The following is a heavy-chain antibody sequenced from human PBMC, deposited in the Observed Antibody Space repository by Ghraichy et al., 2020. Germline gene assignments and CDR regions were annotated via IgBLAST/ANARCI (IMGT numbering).Heavy chain of an antibody. Sequence: CEASGFTFSSYEMNWVRQAPGKGLEWISYILGSDSIYYGDSVKGRFTISRDNAKNSVYLQMNSLRDEDTGVYFCARKMFGTTYFDYWGQGALVTVSS. CDR3: ARKMFGTTYFDY. V-gene: IGHV3-48*03. D-gene: IGHD1-14*01. CDR1: GFTFSSYE. CDR2: ILGSDSI. J-gene: IGHJ4*02.